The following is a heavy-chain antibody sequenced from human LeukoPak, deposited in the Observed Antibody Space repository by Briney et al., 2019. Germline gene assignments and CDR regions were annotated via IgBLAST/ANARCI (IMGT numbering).Heavy chain of an antibody. D-gene: IGHD4-17*01. Sequence: GGSLRLSCAASGFTFSSYSMNWVRQAPGKGLVWVSRINSDGSSTSYADSVKGRFTISRDNAKNTLYLQMNSLRAEDTAVYYCARDFWDGDKFDYWGQGTLVTVSS. CDR2: INSDGSST. V-gene: IGHV3-74*01. CDR3: ARDFWDGDKFDY. J-gene: IGHJ4*02. CDR1: GFTFSSYS.